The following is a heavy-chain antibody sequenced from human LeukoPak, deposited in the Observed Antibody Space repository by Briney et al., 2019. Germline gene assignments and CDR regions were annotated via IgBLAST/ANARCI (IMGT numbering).Heavy chain of an antibody. V-gene: IGHV1-8*01. CDR3: ARVPLPSGYSGFDP. CDR1: GYTFTSYD. J-gene: IGHJ5*02. Sequence: ASVKVSCKASGYTFTSYDINWVRQATGQGLGWMGWMSPNSGNTGYAQKFQGRVTMTRNTSISTAYMELSSLRSEDTAVYYCARVPLPSGYSGFDPWGQGTLVTVSS. CDR2: MSPNSGNT. D-gene: IGHD6-13*01.